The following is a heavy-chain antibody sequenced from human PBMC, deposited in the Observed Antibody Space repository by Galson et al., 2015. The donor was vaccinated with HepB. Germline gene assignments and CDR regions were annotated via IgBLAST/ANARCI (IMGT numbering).Heavy chain of an antibody. J-gene: IGHJ5*02. Sequence: LRLSCAASAFTFSDDWMSWVRQAPGKGLEWVAHINKDGTEKKYVDSVKGRFTVSRDNDKKSLFLQMNSLRAEDTAMYYCARDSGCCSGSYHWGQGTSVTVSS. D-gene: IGHD2-15*01. CDR1: AFTFSDDW. V-gene: IGHV3-7*03. CDR3: ARDSGCCSGSYH. CDR2: INKDGTEK.